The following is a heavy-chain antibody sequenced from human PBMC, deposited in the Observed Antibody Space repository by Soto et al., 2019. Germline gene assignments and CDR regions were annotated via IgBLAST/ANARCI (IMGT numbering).Heavy chain of an antibody. D-gene: IGHD2-15*01. CDR2: IYYSGST. V-gene: IGHV4-39*01. CDR1: GGSISSSSYY. Sequence: ETLSLTCTVSGGSISSSSYYWGWIRQPPGKGLEWIGSIYYSGSTYYNPSLKSRVTISVDTSKNQFSLKLSSVTAADTAVYYCARLNIVVVVAARLGFDYWGQGTLVTVSS. J-gene: IGHJ4*02. CDR3: ARLNIVVVVAARLGFDY.